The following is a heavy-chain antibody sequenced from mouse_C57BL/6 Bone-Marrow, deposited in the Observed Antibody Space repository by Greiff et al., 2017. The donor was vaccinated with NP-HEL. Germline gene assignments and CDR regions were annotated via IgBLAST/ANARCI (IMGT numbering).Heavy chain of an antibody. CDR3: ARGRVYSNPYCFDY. V-gene: IGHV1-26*01. J-gene: IGHJ2*01. CDR1: GYTFTDYY. Sequence: VQLQQSGPELVKPGASVKISCKASGYTFTDYYMNWVKQSHGKSLEWIGDINPNNGGTSYNQKFKGKATLTVDKSSSTAYMELRSLTSEDSAVYYCARGRVYSNPYCFDYWGRGNTLTVSS. D-gene: IGHD2-5*01. CDR2: INPNNGGT.